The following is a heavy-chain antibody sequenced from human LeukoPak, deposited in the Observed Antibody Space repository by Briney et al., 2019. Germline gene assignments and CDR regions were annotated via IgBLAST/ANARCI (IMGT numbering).Heavy chain of an antibody. CDR3: ARAQGTVAIDY. D-gene: IGHD6-19*01. CDR2: INHSGST. Sequence: SETLSLTCTVSGGSISSGYYYWGWIRQPPGKGLEWIGEINHSGSTNYNPSLKSRVTMSVDTSKNQFSLKMTSVTAADTAVYYCARAQGTVAIDYWGQGTLVTVSS. CDR1: GGSISSGYYY. V-gene: IGHV4-39*07. J-gene: IGHJ4*02.